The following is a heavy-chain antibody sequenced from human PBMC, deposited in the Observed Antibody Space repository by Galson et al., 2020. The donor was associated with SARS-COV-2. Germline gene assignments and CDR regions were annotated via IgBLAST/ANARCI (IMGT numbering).Heavy chain of an antibody. CDR1: GFTFSSYG. CDR3: AKAMAGYCSSTSCFRDAFDI. V-gene: IGHV3-30*02. D-gene: IGHD2-2*01. CDR2: IRYDGSNK. Sequence: GGSLRLSCAASGFTFSSYGMHWVRQAPGKGLEWVAFIRYDGSNKYYADSVKGRFTISRDNSKNTLYLQMNSLRAEDTAVYYCAKAMAGYCSSTSCFRDAFDIWGQGTMVTVSS. J-gene: IGHJ3*02.